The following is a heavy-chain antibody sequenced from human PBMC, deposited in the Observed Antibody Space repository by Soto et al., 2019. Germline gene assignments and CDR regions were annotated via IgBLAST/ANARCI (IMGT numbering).Heavy chain of an antibody. CDR3: ARDPLPGYYDSSGHHSPSGWYFDL. Sequence: QVQLVQSGAEVKKPGSSVKVSCKASGGTFSSYTISWVRQAPGQGLEWMGRIIPILGIANYAQKFQGRVTITADKSTSTAYMELSSLSSEDTAVYYCARDPLPGYYDSSGHHSPSGWYFDLWGRGTLVTVSS. CDR2: IIPILGIA. V-gene: IGHV1-69*08. CDR1: GGTFSSYT. J-gene: IGHJ2*01. D-gene: IGHD3-22*01.